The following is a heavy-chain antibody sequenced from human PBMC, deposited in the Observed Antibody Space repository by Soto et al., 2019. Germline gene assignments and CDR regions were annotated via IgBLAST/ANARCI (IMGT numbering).Heavy chain of an antibody. V-gene: IGHV3-23*01. CDR3: AKDPLYSSGWYPRGDYYYGMDV. CDR2: TTDTDGDR. CDR1: GITFRSRA. Sequence: EEQVLESGGDLVQPGGSLRLSCVASGITFRSRAMSWVRQAPGEGLEWVSTTTDTDGDRKYADSVRGRFTISRDNSKNTLYLQMNSLRAEDTAVYYCAKDPLYSSGWYPRGDYYYGMDVWGQGTTVTVSS. J-gene: IGHJ6*02. D-gene: IGHD6-19*01.